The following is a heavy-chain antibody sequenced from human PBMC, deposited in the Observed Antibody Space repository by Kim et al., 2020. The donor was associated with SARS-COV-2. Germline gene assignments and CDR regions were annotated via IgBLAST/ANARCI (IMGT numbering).Heavy chain of an antibody. V-gene: IGHV3-30*18. CDR1: GFTFSSYG. CDR2: ISYDGSNK. D-gene: IGHD5-18*01. Sequence: GGSLRLSCAASGFTFSSYGMHWVRQAPGKGLEWVAVISYDGSNKYYADSVKGRFTISRDNSKNTLYLQMNSLRAEDTAVYYCAKDRYSYGLGWYFDYWG. CDR3: AKDRYSYGLGWYFDY. J-gene: IGHJ4*01.